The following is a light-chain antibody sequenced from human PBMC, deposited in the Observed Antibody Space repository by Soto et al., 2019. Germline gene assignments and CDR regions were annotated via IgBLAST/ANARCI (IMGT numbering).Light chain of an antibody. Sequence: EIVLTQSPATLSLSPGERATLSCRASQTVRNNYLAWYQQKPGQAPRLLIYDASTRATGIPARFSGSGSGTEFTLTISSLQSEDFAVYYCQQYNNWPHTFGGGTKVDIK. CDR1: QTVRNN. J-gene: IGKJ4*01. CDR3: QQYNNWPHT. V-gene: IGKV3-15*01. CDR2: DAS.